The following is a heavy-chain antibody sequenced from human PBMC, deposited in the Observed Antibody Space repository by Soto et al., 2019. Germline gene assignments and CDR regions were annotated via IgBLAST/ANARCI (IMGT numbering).Heavy chain of an antibody. V-gene: IGHV1-18*01. CDR2: ISAYNGNT. J-gene: IGHJ6*02. D-gene: IGHD3-9*01. Sequence: ASLKVACKASGYTFTSYGISWVRQAPGQGLEWMGWISAYNGNTNYAQKLQGRVTMTTDTSTSTAYMELRSLRSDDTAVYYCARRSWNYDILTGYFDSYYYYGMDVWGQGTTVTVSS. CDR1: GYTFTSYG. CDR3: ARRSWNYDILTGYFDSYYYYGMDV.